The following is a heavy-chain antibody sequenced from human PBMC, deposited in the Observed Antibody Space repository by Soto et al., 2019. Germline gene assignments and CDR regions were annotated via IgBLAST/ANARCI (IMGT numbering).Heavy chain of an antibody. V-gene: IGHV1-3*01. CDR3: ARDLGGWTDY. D-gene: IGHD6-19*01. J-gene: IGHJ4*02. CDR2: INAGNGNT. Sequence: QVQLVQSWAEVKKPGASVKVSCKASGYTFTSYAIQWVRQAPGQRLEWMGWINAGNGNTKYSQKFQGRVTITRDTSASTDYMELSSLRSEDTAVYYCARDLGGWTDYWGQGTLVTVSS. CDR1: GYTFTSYA.